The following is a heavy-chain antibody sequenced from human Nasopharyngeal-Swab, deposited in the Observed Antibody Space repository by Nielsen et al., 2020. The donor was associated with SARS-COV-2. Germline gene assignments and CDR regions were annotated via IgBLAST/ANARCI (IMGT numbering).Heavy chain of an antibody. V-gene: IGHV3-11*01. J-gene: IGHJ6*02. CDR2: ISSSGSTI. CDR3: APFWSGYYDYYYGMDV. D-gene: IGHD3-3*01. Sequence: GGSLRLSCAASGFTFSDYYMSWIRQATGKGLEWVSYISSSGSTIYYADSVKGRFTISRDNAKNSLYLQMNSLRAEDTAVYYCAPFWSGYYDYYYGMDVWGQGTTVTVSS. CDR1: GFTFSDYY.